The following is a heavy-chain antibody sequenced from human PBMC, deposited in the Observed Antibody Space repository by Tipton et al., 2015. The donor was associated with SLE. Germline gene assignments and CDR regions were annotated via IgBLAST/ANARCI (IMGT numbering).Heavy chain of an antibody. CDR2: IYDSKST. Sequence: TLSLTCAVSGDSISRGGYSWNWNRQHPGKGLEWIGYIYDSKSTYYNPSLKSRLTMSADTSKNQISLKLSSVSAADTAVYYCVRGPKDVWGQGTTVTVSS. CDR3: VRGPKDV. J-gene: IGHJ6*02. CDR1: GDSISRGGYS. V-gene: IGHV4-31*11.